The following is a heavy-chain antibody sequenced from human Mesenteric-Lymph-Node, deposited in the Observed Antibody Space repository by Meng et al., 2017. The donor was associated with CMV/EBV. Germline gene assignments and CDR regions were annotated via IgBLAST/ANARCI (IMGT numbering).Heavy chain of an antibody. D-gene: IGHD4-23*01. J-gene: IGHJ5*02. V-gene: IGHV4-39*01. Sequence: SSSCWGWLRQPPVKGLEWIGGISYNGRTYYNPSLRGRVTMSVDASKNQFSLKLNSVPAADTAVYYCVRHTIVVNPGAPGDNWFDPWGQGTLVTVSS. CDR1: SSSC. CDR2: ISYNGRT. CDR3: VRHTIVVNPGAPGDNWFDP.